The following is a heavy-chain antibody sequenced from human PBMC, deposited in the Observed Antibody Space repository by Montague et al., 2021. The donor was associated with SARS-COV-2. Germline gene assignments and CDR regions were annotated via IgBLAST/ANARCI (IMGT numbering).Heavy chain of an antibody. V-gene: IGHV4-39*01. D-gene: IGHD3-22*01. CDR1: GDSFTSRTYS. CDR2: MYYNGST. Sequence: SETLSLTCTASGDSFTSRTYSWGWIRQPPGKGLEWIGNMYYNGSTHFNPSLKSRATMSVDSSKNQFSLKLSSVTAADTAVYFCAKNKYYYDSGALYGWFDPWGQGALVTVSS. J-gene: IGHJ5*02. CDR3: AKNKYYYDSGALYGWFDP.